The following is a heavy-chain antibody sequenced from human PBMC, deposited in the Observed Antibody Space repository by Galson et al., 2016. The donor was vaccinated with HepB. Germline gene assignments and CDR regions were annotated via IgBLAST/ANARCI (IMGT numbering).Heavy chain of an antibody. CDR3: TTSVGANEFDY. D-gene: IGHD1-26*01. CDR2: IKSKGDGETT. Sequence: SLRLSCAASGFTFSNAWVNWVRQAPGKGLEWVGRIKSKGDGETTDYAAPVKGRFTVSRDDTKNTLYLQMNSLKTEDTAVYHCTTSVGANEFDYWGRGTLVTVSS. V-gene: IGHV3-15*07. CDR1: GFTFSNAW. J-gene: IGHJ4*02.